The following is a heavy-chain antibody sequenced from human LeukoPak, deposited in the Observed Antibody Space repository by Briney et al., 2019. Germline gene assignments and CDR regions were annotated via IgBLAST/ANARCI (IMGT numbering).Heavy chain of an antibody. V-gene: IGHV4-30-2*01. CDR2: IYHSGST. D-gene: IGHD1-26*01. J-gene: IGHJ6*02. CDR1: GGSISSGGYS. CDR3: ARDGSIRGYYYGMDV. Sequence: SQTLSLTCAVSGGSISSGGYSWSWIRQPPGKGLEWIGYIYHSGSTYYNPSLKSRVTISVDRSKNQFSLKLSSVTAADTAVYYCARDGSIRGYYYGMDVWGRGTTVTVSS.